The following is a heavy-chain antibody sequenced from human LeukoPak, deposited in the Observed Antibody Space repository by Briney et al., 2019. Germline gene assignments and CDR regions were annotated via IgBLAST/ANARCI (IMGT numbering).Heavy chain of an antibody. CDR2: IKSKTNGGTA. V-gene: IGHV3-15*07. D-gene: IGHD4-17*01. CDR1: DFTFSNAW. J-gene: IGHJ6*02. Sequence: GGSLRLSCAASDFTFSNAWMNWVRQAPGKGLEWVGRIKSKTNGGTADYAAPVKGRFTISRDDSKTTLYLQMNSLKTEDTAVYYCTTNGDYADLHYGMDVWGQGTTVTVSS. CDR3: TTNGDYADLHYGMDV.